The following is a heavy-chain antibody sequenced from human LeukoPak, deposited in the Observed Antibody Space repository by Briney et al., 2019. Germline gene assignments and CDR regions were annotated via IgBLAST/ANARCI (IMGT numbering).Heavy chain of an antibody. CDR3: ARAAFYSEYYFDS. Sequence: SQTLSLTCTVSGGSISSGDYYWSWIRQPPGKGLEWIAYFYYSGSTYYNPSLKSRVTISVDTSKNQFSLNLISVTAADTAVYYCARAAFYSEYYFDSWGQGTLVTVSS. CDR2: FYYSGST. CDR1: GGSISSGDYY. D-gene: IGHD3-3*02. J-gene: IGHJ4*02. V-gene: IGHV4-30-4*01.